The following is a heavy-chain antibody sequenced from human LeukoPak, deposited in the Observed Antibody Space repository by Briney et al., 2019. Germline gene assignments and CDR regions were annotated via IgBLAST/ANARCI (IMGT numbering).Heavy chain of an antibody. D-gene: IGHD3-22*01. CDR3: ARDLDYYDSSGYLDAFDI. CDR2: IYSGGST. V-gene: IGHV3-66*01. CDR1: GFTFSSYA. Sequence: GGSLRLSCAASGFTFSSYAMSWVRQAPGKGLEWVSVIYSGGSTYYADSVKGRFTISRDNSKNTLYLQMNSLRAEDTAVYYCARDLDYYDSSGYLDAFDIWGQGTMVTVSS. J-gene: IGHJ3*02.